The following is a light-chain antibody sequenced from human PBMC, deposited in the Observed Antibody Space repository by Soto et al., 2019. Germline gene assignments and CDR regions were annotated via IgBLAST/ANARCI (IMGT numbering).Light chain of an antibody. CDR1: QTINND. Sequence: EIVMTQSPVTLSVSPGKRVTLSCKANQTINNDLAWYQQKSGQAPRLLIYGASTRATDVPARFSGSGSGTEFTLTISSLQSEDFAVYSCQQYRDWPLTFGGGTKVEIK. V-gene: IGKV3-15*01. J-gene: IGKJ4*01. CDR3: QQYRDWPLT. CDR2: GAS.